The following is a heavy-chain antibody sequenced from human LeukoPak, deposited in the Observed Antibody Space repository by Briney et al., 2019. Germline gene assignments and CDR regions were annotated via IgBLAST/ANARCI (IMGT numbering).Heavy chain of an antibody. V-gene: IGHV4-61*02. J-gene: IGHJ4*02. CDR2: IYTSGSI. CDR3: ARESFYGDSD. D-gene: IGHD4-17*01. CDR1: GGSISSGSYY. Sequence: SQTLSLTCTVSGGSISSGSYYWSWIRQPAGKGLEWIGRIYTSGSINYNPSLKSRVTISVDTSKNQFSLKLSSVTAADTAVYYCARESFYGDSDWGQGTLVTVSS.